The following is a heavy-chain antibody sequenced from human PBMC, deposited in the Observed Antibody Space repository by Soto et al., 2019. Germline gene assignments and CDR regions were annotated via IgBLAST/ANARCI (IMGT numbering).Heavy chain of an antibody. CDR2: ISYDGSNK. J-gene: IGHJ4*02. D-gene: IGHD3-22*01. V-gene: IGHV3-30-3*01. CDR1: GFTFSSYA. CDR3: ASESNYYDSSGYHFDY. Sequence: QVQLVESGGGVVQPGRSLRLSCAASGFTFSSYAMHWVRQAPGKGLEWVAVISYDGSNKYYADSVKGRFTISRDNSKNTLYLQMNSLRAEDTAVYYCASESNYYDSSGYHFDYWGQGTLVTVSS.